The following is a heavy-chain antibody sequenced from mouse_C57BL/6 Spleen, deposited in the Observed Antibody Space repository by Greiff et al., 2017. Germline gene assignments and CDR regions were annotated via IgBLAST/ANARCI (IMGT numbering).Heavy chain of an antibody. Sequence: QVQLKQPGAELVRPGTSVKLSCKASGYTFTSYWMHWVKQRPGQGLEWIGVIDPSDSYTNYNQKFKGKATLTVDTSSSTAYMQLSSLTSEDSAVYYCARGFFSGSYAMDYWGQGTSVTVSS. CDR3: ARGFFSGSYAMDY. D-gene: IGHD3-2*02. CDR2: IDPSDSYT. V-gene: IGHV1-59*01. J-gene: IGHJ4*01. CDR1: GYTFTSYW.